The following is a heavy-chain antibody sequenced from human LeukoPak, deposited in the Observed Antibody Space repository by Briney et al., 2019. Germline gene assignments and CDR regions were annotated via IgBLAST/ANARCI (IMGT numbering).Heavy chain of an antibody. CDR2: VYYSGST. D-gene: IGHD3-3*01. V-gene: IGHV4-39*01. Sequence: SETLSLTCTVSGGSISSSTYYWGWIRQPPGKGLDWIGSVYYSGSTYYNPSLKSRVTMSVDTSKNHFSLKLTSVTAADTTVYYCARHIYDFWSGYFQPRHFDYWGQGTLVTVSS. J-gene: IGHJ4*02. CDR1: GGSISSSTYY. CDR3: ARHIYDFWSGYFQPRHFDY.